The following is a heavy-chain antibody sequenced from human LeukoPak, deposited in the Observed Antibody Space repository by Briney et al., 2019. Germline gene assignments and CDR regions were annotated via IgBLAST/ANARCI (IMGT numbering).Heavy chain of an antibody. CDR1: GFTFSSYE. J-gene: IGHJ4*02. CDR2: ITSSGDAT. Sequence: GGSLRLSCAASGFTFSSYEMNWVRQAPEKGLEWVSSITSSGDATYYADSVKGRFTISRDNSKNTVYLQMNSLRAEDTAVYYCAKASGYSYGKYFFDSWGQGALVTVSS. V-gene: IGHV3-23*01. D-gene: IGHD5-18*01. CDR3: AKASGYSYGKYFFDS.